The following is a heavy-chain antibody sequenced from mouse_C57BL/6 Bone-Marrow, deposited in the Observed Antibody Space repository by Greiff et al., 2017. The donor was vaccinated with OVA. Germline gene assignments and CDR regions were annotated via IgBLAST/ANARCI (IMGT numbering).Heavy chain of an antibody. V-gene: IGHV1-80*01. Sequence: QVQLQQSGAELVKPGASVKISCKASGYAFSSYWMNWVKQRPGTGLEWIGQIYPGDGDTNYNGKFKGKATLTADKSSSTAYMQLSSLTSEDSAVYFCASRGGSSPWFAYWGQGTLVTVSA. CDR3: ASRGGSSPWFAY. CDR1: GYAFSSYW. J-gene: IGHJ3*01. CDR2: IYPGDGDT. D-gene: IGHD1-1*01.